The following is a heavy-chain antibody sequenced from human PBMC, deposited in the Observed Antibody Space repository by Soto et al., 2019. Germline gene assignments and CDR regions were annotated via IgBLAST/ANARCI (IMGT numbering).Heavy chain of an antibody. J-gene: IGHJ6*02. CDR2: VYYNGST. CDR3: ARGLHIPRARYGMDV. CDR1: GGSINLYY. V-gene: IGHV4-59*12. Sequence: PSETLSLTCTVSGGSINLYYWSWIRQSPGKGLEWIGYVYYNGSTTYNPSLKSRVTISLDTSKNQFSLRLSSVTAADTAVYYCARGLHIPRARYGMDVWGPGTTVTVSS. D-gene: IGHD2-21*01.